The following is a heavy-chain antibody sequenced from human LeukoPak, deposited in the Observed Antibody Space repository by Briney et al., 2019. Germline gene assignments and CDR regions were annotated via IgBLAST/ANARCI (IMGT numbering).Heavy chain of an antibody. V-gene: IGHV4-59*01. CDR1: RGPLSSYY. Sequence: PSETLSLTCTVSRGPLSSYYWTCIPQPPATAPQWIGYIYYSGSTNYNPSLKSRVTISVDTSKNQFSLKLSSVTAADTAVYYCARDLSSSGGIDYWGQGTLVTVSS. CDR3: ARDLSSSGGIDY. D-gene: IGHD6-13*01. J-gene: IGHJ4*02. CDR2: IYYSGST.